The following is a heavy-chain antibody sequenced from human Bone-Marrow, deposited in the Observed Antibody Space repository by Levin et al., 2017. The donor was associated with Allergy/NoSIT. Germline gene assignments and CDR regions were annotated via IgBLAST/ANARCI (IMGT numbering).Heavy chain of an antibody. Sequence: PGESLKISCMGSGYSFPNYWITWMRQMPGKGLEWMGRIDPSDSYTSYNPSFQGHVTISTDKSISTAYLQWTSLKATDTAVYYCARDVPKYVNGWSSSYYYYYIDVWGRGTTVTVSS. V-gene: IGHV5-10-1*01. J-gene: IGHJ6*03. CDR1: GYSFPNYW. D-gene: IGHD6-19*01. CDR2: IDPSDSYT. CDR3: ARDVPKYVNGWSSSYYYYYIDV.